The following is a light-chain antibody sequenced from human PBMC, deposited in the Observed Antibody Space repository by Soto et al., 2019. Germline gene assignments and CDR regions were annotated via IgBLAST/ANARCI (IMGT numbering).Light chain of an antibody. CDR2: GAS. Sequence: EIVMTQSPATLSVSPGERATLSCRASQTISSNLAWYKQKPGQAPRLLIDGASTRATGIPARFSGGGSGTEFTLTISSLQSEDFAVYYCQQYNKWPWTFGQGTKVEIK. CDR1: QTISSN. J-gene: IGKJ1*01. CDR3: QQYNKWPWT. V-gene: IGKV3-15*01.